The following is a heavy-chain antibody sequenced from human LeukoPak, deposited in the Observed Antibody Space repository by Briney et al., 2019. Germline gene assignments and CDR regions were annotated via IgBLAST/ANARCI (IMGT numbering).Heavy chain of an antibody. J-gene: IGHJ4*02. CDR3: ARAYQRLGYLSLPDY. V-gene: IGHV7-4-1*02. CDR2: IHPSTGNP. Sequence: ASVKVSCKASGYTFTSYGINWVRQAPGQGLEWMGWIHPSTGNPTYAQGFTGRFVFSLDTSVGTTYLQISSLKAEDTAVYYCARAYQRLGYLSLPDYWGQGTLVTVSS. CDR1: GYTFTSYG. D-gene: IGHD3-16*02.